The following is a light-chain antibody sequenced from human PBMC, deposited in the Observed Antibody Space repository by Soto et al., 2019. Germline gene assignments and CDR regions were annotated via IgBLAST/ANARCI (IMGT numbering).Light chain of an antibody. CDR3: QPRYSTLSIT. V-gene: IGKV1-39*01. Sequence: DIQMTQSPSSLSASVGDRITITCRASENIARHLNWYQQKPGKAPNLLIYAASNLQNGVPLRFRGGGSGTDFTLTISNLQPDDFATYYCQPRYSTLSITFGQGTRLEIK. CDR2: AAS. CDR1: ENIARH. J-gene: IGKJ5*01.